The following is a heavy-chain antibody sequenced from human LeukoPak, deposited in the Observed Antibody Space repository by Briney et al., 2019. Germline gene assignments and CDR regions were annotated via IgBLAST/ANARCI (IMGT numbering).Heavy chain of an antibody. CDR3: ARAGIYSNAFDI. CDR2: IYYSGST. V-gene: IGHV4-59*12. CDR1: GGSISSYY. J-gene: IGHJ3*02. Sequence: SETLSLTCTVSGGSISSYYWSWIRQPPGKGLEWIGYIYYSGSTKYDPFLKSRVTISVDTSKNQFSLKLSSVTAADTAVYYCARAGIYSNAFDIWGQGTMVTVSS. D-gene: IGHD2/OR15-2a*01.